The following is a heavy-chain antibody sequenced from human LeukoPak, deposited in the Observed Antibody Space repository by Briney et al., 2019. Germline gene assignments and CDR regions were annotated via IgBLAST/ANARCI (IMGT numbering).Heavy chain of an antibody. CDR2: IYYSGST. CDR3: AREESVAGPGAFDI. D-gene: IGHD6-19*01. J-gene: IGHJ3*02. Sequence: SETLSLTCTVSGGSISSYYWSWIRQPPGKGLEWIGYIYYSGSTNYNPSLKSRVTISVDRSKNQFSLKLSSVTAADTAVYYCAREESVAGPGAFDIWGQGTMVTVSS. V-gene: IGHV4-59*12. CDR1: GGSISSYY.